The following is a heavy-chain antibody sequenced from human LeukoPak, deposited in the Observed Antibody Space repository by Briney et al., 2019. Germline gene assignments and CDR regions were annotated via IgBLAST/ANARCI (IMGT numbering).Heavy chain of an antibody. CDR3: ARDRFYSVVVTAFDY. V-gene: IGHV3-7*01. J-gene: IGHJ4*02. D-gene: IGHD2-21*02. CDR1: GFTFSSYW. CDR2: IKRDGSEK. Sequence: GGSLRLSCAAPGFTFSSYWMSWVRQAPGKGLEWVANIKRDGSEKYYVDSVKGRFTISRDNAKNSLYLQMNSLRAEDTAVYYCARDRFYSVVVTAFDYWGQGTLVTVSS.